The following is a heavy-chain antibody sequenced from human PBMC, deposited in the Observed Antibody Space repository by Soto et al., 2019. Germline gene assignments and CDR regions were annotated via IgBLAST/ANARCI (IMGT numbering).Heavy chain of an antibody. CDR3: ARDTANNWFDP. J-gene: IGHJ5*02. CDR1: GYSFTSYW. V-gene: IGHV5-51*01. D-gene: IGHD5-18*01. CDR2: IYPGDSDT. Sequence: GESLNISCKGSGYSFTSYWIGLVRRMPGKGLEWMGIIYPGDSDTRYSPSFQGQVTISADKSISTAYLQWSSLKASDTAMYYCARDTANNWFDPWGQGTLVTVSS.